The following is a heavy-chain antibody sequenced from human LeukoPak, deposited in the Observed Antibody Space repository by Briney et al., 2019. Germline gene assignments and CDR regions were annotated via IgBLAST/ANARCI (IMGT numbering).Heavy chain of an antibody. D-gene: IGHD2-21*02. CDR3: ARARDWADY. J-gene: IGHJ4*02. CDR1: GFTFNRYW. V-gene: IGHV3-7*05. CDR2: INQDGSEK. Sequence: PGGSLRLSCAASGFTFNRYWMSWVRQAPGKGLEWVANINQDGSEKYYVDSVKGRFTISRDNAKNLLYLQMNSLRAEDTAVYYCARARDWADYWGQGTLVTVSS.